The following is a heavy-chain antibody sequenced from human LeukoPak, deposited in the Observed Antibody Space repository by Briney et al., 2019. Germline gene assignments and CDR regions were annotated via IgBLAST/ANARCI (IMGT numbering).Heavy chain of an antibody. V-gene: IGHV4-39*07. CDR2: IYYSGST. J-gene: IGHJ4*02. CDR1: GGSISSSSYY. CDR3: ARANIDPGYFDY. Sequence: SETLSLTCTVSGGSISSSSYYWGWIRQPPGKGLEWIGSIYYSGSTYYNPSLKSRVTISVDTSKNQFSLKLSSVTAADTAVYYCARANIDPGYFDYWGRGTLVTVSS.